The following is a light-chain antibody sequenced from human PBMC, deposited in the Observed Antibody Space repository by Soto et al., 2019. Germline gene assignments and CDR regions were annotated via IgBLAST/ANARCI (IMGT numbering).Light chain of an antibody. V-gene: IGKV1-5*03. Sequence: DIQMTQSPSTLSASVGDRVTITCRASQSITNWLAWYQQKPGKAPKPLIYMASSLESGVPSRFSGSGGGTEFTLTISSLQPDDFATYYCQQAASFPITFGQGTRLEIK. CDR1: QSITNW. J-gene: IGKJ5*01. CDR2: MAS. CDR3: QQAASFPIT.